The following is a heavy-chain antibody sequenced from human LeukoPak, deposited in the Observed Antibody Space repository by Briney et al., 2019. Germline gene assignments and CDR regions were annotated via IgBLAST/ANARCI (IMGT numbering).Heavy chain of an antibody. CDR3: ARGLVGAVKAFDI. Sequence: ASVKVSCKASGGTFSSYAISWVRQAPGQGLEWMGGIIPIFGTANYAQKFQGRVTITADESTSTAYMELSSPRSEDTAVYYCARGLVGAVKAFDIWGQGTMVTVSS. J-gene: IGHJ3*02. CDR1: GGTFSSYA. CDR2: IIPIFGTA. D-gene: IGHD1-26*01. V-gene: IGHV1-69*13.